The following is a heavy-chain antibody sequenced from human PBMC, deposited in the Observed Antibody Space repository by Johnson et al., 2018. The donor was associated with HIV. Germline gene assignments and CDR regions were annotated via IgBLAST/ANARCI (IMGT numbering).Heavy chain of an antibody. CDR1: GFTVSSNY. J-gene: IGHJ3*02. V-gene: IGHV3-66*01. Sequence: MLLVESGGGLVQPGGSLRLSCAASGFTVSSNYMSWVRQAPGKGLEWVSVIYSGGNTYYADSVKGRFTISRDNSKNSLYLQTNSLRVEDTAFYYCAKAFEPLGGSYLDAFDIWGQGTMVTVSS. CDR2: IYSGGNT. CDR3: AKAFEPLGGSYLDAFDI. D-gene: IGHD1-26*01.